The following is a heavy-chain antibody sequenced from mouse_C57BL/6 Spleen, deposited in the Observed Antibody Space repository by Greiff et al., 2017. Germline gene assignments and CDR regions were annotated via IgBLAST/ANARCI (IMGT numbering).Heavy chain of an antibody. J-gene: IGHJ2*01. Sequence: VQLQQSGPELVKPGASVKISCKASGYSFTGYYMNWVKQSPEKSLEWIGEINPSTGGTTYNQKFKAKATLTVDKSSSTAYMQLKSLTSEDSAVYYCARSHDYDEDYFDYWGQGTTLTVSS. CDR2: INPSTGGT. CDR3: ARSHDYDEDYFDY. D-gene: IGHD2-4*01. CDR1: GYSFTGYY. V-gene: IGHV1-42*01.